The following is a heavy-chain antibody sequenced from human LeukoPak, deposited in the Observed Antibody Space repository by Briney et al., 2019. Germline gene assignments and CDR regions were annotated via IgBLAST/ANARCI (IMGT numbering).Heavy chain of an antibody. CDR3: ARDLGIARLAFDI. J-gene: IGHJ3*02. Sequence: SETLSLTCAVYGGSFSGYYWSWIRQPPGKGLEWIGYIYYSGSTNYNPSLKSRVTISVDTSKNQFSLKLSSVTAADTAVYYCARDLGIARLAFDIWGQGTMVTVSS. CDR1: GGSFSGYY. CDR2: IYYSGST. V-gene: IGHV4-59*01. D-gene: IGHD1-26*01.